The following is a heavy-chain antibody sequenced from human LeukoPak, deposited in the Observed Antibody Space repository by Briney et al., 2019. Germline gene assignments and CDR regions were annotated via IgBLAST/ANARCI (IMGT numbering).Heavy chain of an antibody. CDR2: IYYGGST. J-gene: IGHJ6*03. V-gene: IGHV4-39*01. D-gene: IGHD6-6*01. CDR1: GGSISSSSYY. CDR3: ARHYYAYSSSSVAYYYHMDV. Sequence: SETLSLTCTVSGGSISSSSYYWGWIRQPPGKGLVWIGSIYYGGSTYYNPSLKSRVTISVDTSKNQFSLKLISVTAADTAVYYCARHYYAYSSSSVAYYYHMDVWAKGTTVTVSS.